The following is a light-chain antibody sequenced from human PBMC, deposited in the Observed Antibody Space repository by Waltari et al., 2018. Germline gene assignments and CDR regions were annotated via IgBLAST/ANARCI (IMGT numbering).Light chain of an antibody. CDR2: EVS. Sequence: QSALTPPASVSGSPGQSITIPCSGTDSDVGAYAFVSWYQQHPGKAPHLIIYEVSNRPSGISNRFSASKSGNTASLTISGLQAEDEADYYCSSYTTSSAPGVFGTGTRVTVL. J-gene: IGLJ1*01. CDR3: SSYTTSSAPGV. V-gene: IGLV2-14*01. CDR1: DSDVGAYAF.